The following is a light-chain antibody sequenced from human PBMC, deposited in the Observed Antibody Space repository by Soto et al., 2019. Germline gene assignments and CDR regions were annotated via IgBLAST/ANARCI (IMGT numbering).Light chain of an antibody. CDR1: QSILYNSNNKNY. CDR3: QQYYGTPPYA. CDR2: WAS. J-gene: IGKJ2*01. V-gene: IGKV4-1*01. Sequence: DIVMTQSPDSLAVSLGERATINCRSSQSILYNSNNKNYLAWYQQKPGQPPKLLIYWASTRESGVPDRFSGSGSGTDFTLTISNLQAEDVAVYYCQQYYGTPPYAFGQGTKVDIK.